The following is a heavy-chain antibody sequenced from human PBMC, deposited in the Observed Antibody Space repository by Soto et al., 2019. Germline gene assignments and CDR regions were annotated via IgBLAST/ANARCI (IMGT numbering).Heavy chain of an antibody. CDR2: ISYDGSNK. CDR1: GFTFSSYG. J-gene: IGHJ4*02. Sequence: QVQLVESGGGVVQPGRSLRLSCAASGFTFSSYGMHWVRQAPGKGLEWVAVISYDGSNKYYADSVKGRLTISRDNSKNTLYLQMNSLRAEDTAVYYCAKQTTVTTSGYWGQGTLVTVSS. V-gene: IGHV3-30*18. D-gene: IGHD4-17*01. CDR3: AKQTTVTTSGY.